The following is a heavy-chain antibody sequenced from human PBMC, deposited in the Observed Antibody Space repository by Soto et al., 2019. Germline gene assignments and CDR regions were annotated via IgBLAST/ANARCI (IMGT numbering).Heavy chain of an antibody. Sequence: ASVKVSCKASGYTMTGYYMDWVRQAQGQGLEWMGWINPNSGGTNYAQKFQGWVTMTRDTSISTAYMELSRLRSDDTAVYYCARDRGSVVPAAMQSDYYYGMDVWGQGTTVTVSS. D-gene: IGHD2-2*01. V-gene: IGHV1-2*04. CDR1: GYTMTGYY. J-gene: IGHJ6*02. CDR3: ARDRGSVVPAAMQSDYYYGMDV. CDR2: INPNSGGT.